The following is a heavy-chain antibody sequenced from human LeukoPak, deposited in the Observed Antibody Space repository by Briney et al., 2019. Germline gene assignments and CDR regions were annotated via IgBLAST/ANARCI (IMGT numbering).Heavy chain of an antibody. Sequence: ASVKVSCKASGYTFTSYGISWVRQAPGQGLEWMGWISAYNGNTNYAQKLQGRVTMTTDTSTSTAYMELRSLRSDDTAVYYCARGGYYYDSSGFDLFDYWGQGTLVTVSS. J-gene: IGHJ4*02. D-gene: IGHD3-22*01. CDR2: ISAYNGNT. V-gene: IGHV1-18*01. CDR1: GYTFTSYG. CDR3: ARGGYYYDSSGFDLFDY.